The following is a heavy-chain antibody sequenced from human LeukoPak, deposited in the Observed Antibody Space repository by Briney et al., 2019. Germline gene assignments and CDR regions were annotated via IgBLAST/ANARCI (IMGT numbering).Heavy chain of an antibody. Sequence: GASVKVSCKASGYTFTSYDINWVRQATGQGLEWMGWMNPNSGNTGYAQKFQGRVTMTRNTSISTAYMELSSLRSEDTAVYYCARYQYYDFWSGPDYWGQGTLVTDSS. V-gene: IGHV1-8*01. J-gene: IGHJ4*02. CDR2: MNPNSGNT. D-gene: IGHD3-3*01. CDR3: ARYQYYDFWSGPDY. CDR1: GYTFTSYD.